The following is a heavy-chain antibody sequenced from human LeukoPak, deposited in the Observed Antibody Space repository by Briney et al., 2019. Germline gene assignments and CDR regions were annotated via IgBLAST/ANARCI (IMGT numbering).Heavy chain of an antibody. CDR2: IWYDGSNK. CDR3: ARDLNRGSYFDY. Sequence: GGSLRLSCAASGFTFSSYGMHWVRQAPGKGLEWVAVIWYDGSNKYYADSVKGRFTISRDNPKNTLYLQMNSLRAEDTAVYYCARDLNRGSYFDYWGQGSLVTVSS. V-gene: IGHV3-33*01. J-gene: IGHJ4*02. CDR1: GFTFSSYG.